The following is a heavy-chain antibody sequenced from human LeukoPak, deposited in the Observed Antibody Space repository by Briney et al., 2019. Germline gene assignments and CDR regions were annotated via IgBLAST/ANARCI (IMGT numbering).Heavy chain of an antibody. CDR2: INPNSGGT. V-gene: IGHV1-2*02. CDR3: ARRNYDFWSGPFDY. D-gene: IGHD3-3*01. J-gene: IGHJ4*02. CDR1: GYTFTGYY. Sequence: ASVKVSCKASGYTFTGYYMHWVRQAPGQGLEWMGWINPNSGGTNYAQKFQGRVTMTRDTSISTAYMELSRLRSDDTAVYYCARRNYDFWSGPFDYRGQGTLVTVSS.